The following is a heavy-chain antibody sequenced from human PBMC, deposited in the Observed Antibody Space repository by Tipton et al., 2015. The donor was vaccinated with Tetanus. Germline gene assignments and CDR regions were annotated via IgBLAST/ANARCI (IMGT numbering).Heavy chain of an antibody. CDR2: INHRGRP. J-gene: IGHJ3*02. CDR3: ARVSGVDTAMGIDAFDI. CDR1: GGSFSGYY. D-gene: IGHD5-18*01. V-gene: IGHV4-34*01. Sequence: TLSLTCAVYGGSFSGYYWSWIRQPPGKGLGWIGEINHRGRPTYNPSLKGRVTISVDTSKNQFSLKLSSVTAADTAVYYCARVSGVDTAMGIDAFDIWGQGTMVTVSS.